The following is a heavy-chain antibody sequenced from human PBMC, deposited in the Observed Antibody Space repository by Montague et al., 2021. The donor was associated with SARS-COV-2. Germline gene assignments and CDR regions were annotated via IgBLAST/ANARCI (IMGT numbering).Heavy chain of an antibody. CDR2: INYSGST. J-gene: IGHJ6*02. D-gene: IGHD2-15*01. V-gene: IGHV4-59*01. CDR1: GGSISSYY. Sequence: SETLSLTCTVAGGSISSYYWSWIRQPPGKGLEWIGYINYSGSTNYNPSLKSRVTISVDTSKNQFSLNPSSVTAADTAVYYCARNLVVHYWYGMDVWGQGTTVTVSS. CDR3: ARNLVVHYWYGMDV.